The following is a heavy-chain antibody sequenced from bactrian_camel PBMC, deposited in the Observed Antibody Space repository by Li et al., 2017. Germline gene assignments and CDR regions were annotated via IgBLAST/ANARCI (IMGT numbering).Heavy chain of an antibody. CDR1: VHIVSSYC. CDR2: IYTGSGTT. J-gene: IGHJ4*01. Sequence: HVQLVESGGGSVQAGGSLRLSCAASVHIVSSYCMGWFRQAPGKEREGVAVIYTGSGTTYYADSVKGRFTISRDNAKNMLYLQMNSLKPEDTAMYYCAVRSGGRQSVCDVYASRWSATAIWGKGTQVTV. V-gene: IGHV3S54*01. CDR3: AVRSGGRQSVCDVYASRWSATAI. D-gene: IGHD6*01.